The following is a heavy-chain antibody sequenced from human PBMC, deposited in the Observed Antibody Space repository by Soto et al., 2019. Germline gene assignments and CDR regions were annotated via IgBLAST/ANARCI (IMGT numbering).Heavy chain of an antibody. J-gene: IGHJ6*03. Sequence: QVQLQQWGAGLLKPSETLSLTCAVYGGSFSGYYWSWIRQPPGKGLEWIGEINHSGSTNFNPSLKSRATISVGTSKPQFSLNLSSVTAADTAGYYCAIKADFWSCPYYYYMDVWVKGTTVTVS. CDR2: INHSGST. V-gene: IGHV4-34*01. CDR3: AIKADFWSCPYYYYMDV. D-gene: IGHD3-3*01. CDR1: GGSFSGYY.